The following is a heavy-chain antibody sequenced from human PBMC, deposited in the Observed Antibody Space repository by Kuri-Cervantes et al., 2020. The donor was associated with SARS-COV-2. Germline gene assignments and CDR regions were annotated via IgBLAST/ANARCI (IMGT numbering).Heavy chain of an antibody. CDR1: GFTFSSYS. Sequence: GESLKISCAASGFTFSSYSMNWVRQAPGKGLEWVSSISSSSSYIYYADSVKGRFTISRDNSKNTLYLQMNSLRAEDTAVYYCAKDSTYYYDSSGYSPGFGFDYWGQGTLVTVSS. CDR3: AKDSTYYYDSSGYSPGFGFDY. CDR2: ISSSSSYI. D-gene: IGHD3-22*01. J-gene: IGHJ4*02. V-gene: IGHV3-21*04.